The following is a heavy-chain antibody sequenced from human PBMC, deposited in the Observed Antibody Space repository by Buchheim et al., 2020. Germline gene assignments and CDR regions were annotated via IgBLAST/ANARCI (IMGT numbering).Heavy chain of an antibody. CDR2: INPSGGST. J-gene: IGHJ4*02. CDR1: GYTFTSYY. CDR3: ATKSPPQWGDIGIEDY. V-gene: IGHV1-46*01. D-gene: IGHD2-21*02. Sequence: QVQLVQSGAEVKKPGASVKVSCKASGYTFTSYYMHWVRQAPGQGLEWMGIINPSGGSTSYAQKFQGRVTMTRDTSTSTVYMELSSLRSEDTAVYYCATKSPPQWGDIGIEDYWGQGTL.